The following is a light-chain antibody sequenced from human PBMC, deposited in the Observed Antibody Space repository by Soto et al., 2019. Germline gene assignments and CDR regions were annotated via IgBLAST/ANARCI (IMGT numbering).Light chain of an antibody. CDR1: SSDVGGYKY. V-gene: IGLV2-14*01. CDR2: EVS. Sequence: QAVVTQPASVSGSPGQSITISCTGTSSDVGGYKYVSWYQHHPGKAPKLMIYEVSNRPSGVSNRFSGSKSGNTASLTISGLQAEDEADYYCTSYTSSNTDVFGTGTKLTVL. J-gene: IGLJ1*01. CDR3: TSYTSSNTDV.